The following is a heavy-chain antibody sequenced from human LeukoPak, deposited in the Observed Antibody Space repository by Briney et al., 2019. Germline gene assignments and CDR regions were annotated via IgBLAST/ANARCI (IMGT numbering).Heavy chain of an antibody. V-gene: IGHV4-30-4*01. D-gene: IGHD3-10*01. J-gene: IGHJ4*02. Sequence: PSETLSLTCTVSGGSISSGDYYWSWIRQPPGKGLEWIGYIYYSGSTYYNPSLKSRVTISVDTSKNQFSLKLSSVTAADTAVYYCARGIYGSGSPALDYWGQGTLVTVSS. CDR1: GGSISSGDYY. CDR3: ARGIYGSGSPALDY. CDR2: IYYSGST.